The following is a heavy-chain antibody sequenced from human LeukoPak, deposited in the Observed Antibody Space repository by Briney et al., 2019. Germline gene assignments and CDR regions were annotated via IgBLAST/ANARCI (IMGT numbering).Heavy chain of an antibody. J-gene: IGHJ4*02. CDR2: LSSSGGST. D-gene: IGHD3-10*01. V-gene: IGHV3-23*01. CDR3: AKDRPKDLWFGEPFGYYFDY. Sequence: PGGSLRLSCTASGFTFSNYAMTWVRQAPGKGLEWVSALSSSGGSTYYADSVKGRFTISRDNSKNTLFLQMNSLRAEDTAVYYCAKDRPKDLWFGEPFGYYFDYWGQGTLVTVSS. CDR1: GFTFSNYA.